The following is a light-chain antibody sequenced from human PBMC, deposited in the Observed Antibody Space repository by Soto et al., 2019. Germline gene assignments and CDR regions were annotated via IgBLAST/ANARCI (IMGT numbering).Light chain of an antibody. CDR3: NSYTNSSAVV. V-gene: IGLV2-14*01. J-gene: IGLJ2*01. CDR1: RDDIGAYDY. Sequence: QSVLTLPASVSGSPGQSITISCAGTRDDIGAYDYVSWYQQHPGNAPKLLVYEVTNRPSGASDRFSGSKSGNTASLTISGLQAEDEADYYCNSYTNSSAVVFGGGTQVTVL. CDR2: EVT.